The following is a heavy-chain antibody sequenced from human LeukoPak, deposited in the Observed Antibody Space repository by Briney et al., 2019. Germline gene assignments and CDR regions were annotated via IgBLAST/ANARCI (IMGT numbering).Heavy chain of an antibody. Sequence: GGSLRLSCAASGFTFSSYAMSWIRQAPGKGLEWVSYISSSGTTYYADSVRGRFTISRDNAQNSLYMQMNSLRVDDTAVYYCARGGLQAGGSARNDYWGQGTLVTVSS. CDR1: GFTFSSYA. J-gene: IGHJ4*02. CDR2: ISSSGTT. CDR3: ARGGLQAGGSARNDY. V-gene: IGHV3-11*01. D-gene: IGHD3-16*01.